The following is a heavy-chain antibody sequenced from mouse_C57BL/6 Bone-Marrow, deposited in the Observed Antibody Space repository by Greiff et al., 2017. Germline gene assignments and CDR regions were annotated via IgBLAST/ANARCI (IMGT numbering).Heavy chain of an antibody. CDR3: ARTTMVTTSYWYFDV. J-gene: IGHJ1*03. Sequence: VQLQQSGAELARPGASVKLSCKASGYTFTSYGISWVKQRTGQGLEWIGEIYPRSGNTYYNEKFKGKATLTADKSSSTGYMELRSLTSEDSAVYFCARTTMVTTSYWYFDVWGTGTTVTVSS. D-gene: IGHD2-2*01. CDR1: GYTFTSYG. CDR2: IYPRSGNT. V-gene: IGHV1-81*01.